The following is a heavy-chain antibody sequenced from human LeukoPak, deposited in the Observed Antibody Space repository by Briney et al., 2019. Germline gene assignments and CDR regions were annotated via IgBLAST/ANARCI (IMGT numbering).Heavy chain of an antibody. CDR2: FYRRPRT. CDR1: RRLNRSFS. D-gene: IGHD3-16*02. Sequence: PSHTLSLMYGFWRRLNRSFSWHWIRQPTGKAMEPISPFYRRPRTNHHPSLTNRVTMSVDTSKNQFSLKLTSVTAANTAVYYCARVMGRGELSSDSYFFDYWGQGTLVTVSS. V-gene: IGHV4-4*07. J-gene: IGHJ4*02. CDR3: ARVMGRGELSSDSYFFDY.